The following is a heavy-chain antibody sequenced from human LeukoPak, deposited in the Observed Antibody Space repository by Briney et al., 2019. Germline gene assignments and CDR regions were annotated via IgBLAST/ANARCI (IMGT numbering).Heavy chain of an antibody. V-gene: IGHV3-9*01. CDR3: AKERTPGIAAAGIFDY. Sequence: SGGSLRLSCAASGFTFDDYAMHWVRQAPGKGLEWVSGISWNSGSIGYADSVKGRFTISRDNAKNSLYLQMNSLRAEDTAVYYCAKERTPGIAAAGIFDYWGQGTLVTVSS. D-gene: IGHD6-13*01. CDR2: ISWNSGSI. CDR1: GFTFDDYA. J-gene: IGHJ4*02.